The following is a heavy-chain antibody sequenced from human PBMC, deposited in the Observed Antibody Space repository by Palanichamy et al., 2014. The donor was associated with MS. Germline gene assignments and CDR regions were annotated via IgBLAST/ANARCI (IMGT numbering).Heavy chain of an antibody. J-gene: IGHJ4*02. D-gene: IGHD2-21*02. CDR2: ISYDGSDK. V-gene: IGHV3-30*04. CDR1: GFTFSGYA. CDR3: ARGKHIVVVSTIY. Sequence: QVQLVESGGGVVQPGRSLRLSCAASGFTFSGYAMHWVRQAPGKGLEWVALISYDGSDKYNADSVKGRFTISRDNSKNTVYLQMNSLRAEDTAVYYCARGKHIVVVSTIYWGQGTLVTVSS.